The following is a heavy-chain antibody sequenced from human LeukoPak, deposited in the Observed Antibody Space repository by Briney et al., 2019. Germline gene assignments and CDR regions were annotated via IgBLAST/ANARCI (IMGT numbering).Heavy chain of an antibody. CDR2: IIPIFGTA. V-gene: IGHV1-69*01. CDR1: GGTFSSYA. D-gene: IGHD2-2*01. J-gene: IGHJ3*02. CDR3: GRDLGYCSSTSCQHDAFDI. Sequence: SVKVSCKASGGTFSSYAISWVRQAPGQGLEWMGGIIPIFGTANYAQKFQGRVTITADESTSTAYMELSSLRSEDTAVYYCGRDLGYCSSTSCQHDAFDIWGQGTMVTVSS.